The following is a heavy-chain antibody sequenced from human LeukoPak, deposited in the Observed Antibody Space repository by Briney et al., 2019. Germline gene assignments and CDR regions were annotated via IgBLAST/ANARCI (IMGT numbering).Heavy chain of an antibody. J-gene: IGHJ5*02. CDR2: IYTSGST. CDR3: ARKHTSGWVNWFDP. V-gene: IGHV4-61*02. D-gene: IGHD6-19*01. Sequence: SETLSLTCTVSGGSIRSGSYYWSWIRQPAGKGLEWIGRIYTSGSTNYNPSLKSRVTISIDTSKNQFSLRLSSVTAADTAVYYCARKHTSGWVNWFDPWGQGTLVTVSS. CDR1: GGSIRSGSYY.